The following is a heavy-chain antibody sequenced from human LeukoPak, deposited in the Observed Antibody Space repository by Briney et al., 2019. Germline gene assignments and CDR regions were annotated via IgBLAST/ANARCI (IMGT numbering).Heavy chain of an antibody. Sequence: PGGSLRLSCAASGFTFSSYAMSWVRQAPGKGLEWVSYISSTGSTIYYADSVKGRFTISRDNAKNSLYLQMNSLRAEDTAVYYCAREAFVVVPAADDYWGQGTLVTVSS. V-gene: IGHV3-48*04. CDR2: ISSTGSTI. CDR3: AREAFVVVPAADDY. D-gene: IGHD2-2*01. J-gene: IGHJ4*02. CDR1: GFTFSSYA.